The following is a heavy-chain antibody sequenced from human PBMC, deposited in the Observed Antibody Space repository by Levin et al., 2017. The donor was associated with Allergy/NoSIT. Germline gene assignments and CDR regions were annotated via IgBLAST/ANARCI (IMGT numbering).Heavy chain of an antibody. V-gene: IGHV3-30-3*01. CDR2: ISYDGSNK. J-gene: IGHJ6*03. D-gene: IGHD3-10*01. Sequence: GESLKISCAASGFTFSSYAMHWVRQAPGKGLEWVAVISYDGSNKYYADSVKGRFTISRDNSKNTLYLQMNSLRAEDTAVYYCARDLHYGSGSYYYYYMDVWGKGTTVTVSS. CDR3: ARDLHYGSGSYYYYYMDV. CDR1: GFTFSSYA.